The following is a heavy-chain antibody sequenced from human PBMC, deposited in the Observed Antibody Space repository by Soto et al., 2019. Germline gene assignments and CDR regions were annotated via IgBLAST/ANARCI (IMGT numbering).Heavy chain of an antibody. D-gene: IGHD3-10*01. CDR2: IYYNGNT. Sequence: QVQVQESGPGLVKPSQTLSLKCSVSGGSIGIRDYYWSWIRQHPEKGLEWIGSIYYNGNTDYNPSLRGRPTMSLDTSMNEFSLKLTSVTAADTAVYYCARDKGGAALKGSGMDVWGQGTTVTVS. CDR3: ARDKGGAALKGSGMDV. CDR1: GGSIGIRDYY. V-gene: IGHV4-31*02. J-gene: IGHJ6*02.